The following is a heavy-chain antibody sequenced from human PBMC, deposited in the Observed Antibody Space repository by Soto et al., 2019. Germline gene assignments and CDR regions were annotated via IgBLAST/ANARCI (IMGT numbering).Heavy chain of an antibody. CDR2: ISSSGSTI. J-gene: IGHJ4*02. D-gene: IGHD3-9*01. V-gene: IGHV3-11*01. Sequence: KGLEWVSYISSSGSTIYYADSVKGRFTISRDNAKNSLYLQMNSLRAEDTAVYYCAREGYDILTGPGDFGFDYWGQGTLVTVSS. CDR3: AREGYDILTGPGDFGFDY.